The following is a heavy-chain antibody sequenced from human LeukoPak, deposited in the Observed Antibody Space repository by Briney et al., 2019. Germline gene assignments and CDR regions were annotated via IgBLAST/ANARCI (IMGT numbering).Heavy chain of an antibody. Sequence: ASVKVSCKASGYTFTSYGISWVRQAPGQGLEWMGWISAYNGNTNYAQKLQGRVTMTTDTSTSTAYMELRSLRSDDTAVYYCARAPAEPPLSPYYFDYWGQGTLVTVSS. CDR1: GYTFTSYG. CDR2: ISAYNGNT. J-gene: IGHJ4*02. CDR3: ARAPAEPPLSPYYFDY. D-gene: IGHD2-2*01. V-gene: IGHV1-18*01.